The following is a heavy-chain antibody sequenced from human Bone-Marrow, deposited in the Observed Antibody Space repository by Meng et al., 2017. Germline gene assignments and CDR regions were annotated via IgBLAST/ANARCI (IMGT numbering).Heavy chain of an antibody. V-gene: IGHV4-31*01. J-gene: IGHJ4*02. CDR1: GGSISSGGYY. D-gene: IGHD1-14*01. CDR2: IYYSGST. Sequence: VQLPESGPGLVNPSQTLSLTCTVSGGSISSGGYYWSWILKHPGKGLEWIGYIYYSGSTYYNPSLKSLVTISVDTSKNQFSLKVSSVTAADTAVYYCAREARPEYYFDYWGQGTLVTVSS. CDR3: AREARPEYYFDY.